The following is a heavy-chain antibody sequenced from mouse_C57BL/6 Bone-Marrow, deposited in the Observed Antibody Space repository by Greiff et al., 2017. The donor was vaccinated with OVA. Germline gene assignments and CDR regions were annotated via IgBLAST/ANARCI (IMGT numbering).Heavy chain of an antibody. CDR1: GYTFTSYW. Sequence: QVQLQQPGAELVKPGASVKMSCKASGYTFTSYWITWVKQRPGQGLEWIGDIYPGSGSTNYNEKFKSKATLTVDTSSSTAYMQLSSLTSEDSAVYYCARHSPYYYGSSSYAMDYWGQGTSVTVSS. CDR3: ARHSPYYYGSSSYAMDY. D-gene: IGHD1-1*01. J-gene: IGHJ4*01. CDR2: IYPGSGST. V-gene: IGHV1-55*01.